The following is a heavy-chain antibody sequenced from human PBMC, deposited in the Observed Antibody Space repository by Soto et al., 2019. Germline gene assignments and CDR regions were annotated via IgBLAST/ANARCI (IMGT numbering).Heavy chain of an antibody. Sequence: GGSLRLSCAASGFTFSSYEMNWVRQAPGKGLEWVSYISSSGSTIYYADSVKGRFTISRDNAKNSLYLQMNSLRAEDTAVYYCARHPPYYYVSGSYYNGPMDVWGQGTTVTVSS. J-gene: IGHJ6*02. CDR1: GFTFSSYE. CDR2: ISSSGSTI. V-gene: IGHV3-48*03. D-gene: IGHD3-10*01. CDR3: ARHPPYYYVSGSYYNGPMDV.